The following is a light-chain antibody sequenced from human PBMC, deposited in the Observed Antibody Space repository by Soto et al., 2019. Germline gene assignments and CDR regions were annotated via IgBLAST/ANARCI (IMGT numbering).Light chain of an antibody. Sequence: TISCTGTSSNIGAGFDVHWYQQLPGTAPKLLIYGNNNRPSGVPDRFSGSKSGTSASLAITGLQAEDEADYYCQSYDSSLSGYVFGTGTKVT. V-gene: IGLV1-40*01. CDR3: QSYDSSLSGYV. CDR2: GNN. J-gene: IGLJ1*01. CDR1: SSNIGAGFD.